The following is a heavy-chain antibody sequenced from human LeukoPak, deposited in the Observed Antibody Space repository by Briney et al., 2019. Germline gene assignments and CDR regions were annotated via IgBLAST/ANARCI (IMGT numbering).Heavy chain of an antibody. CDR1: GGSISSSSYY. Sequence: KTSETLSLTCTVSGGSISSSSYYWGWIRQHPGKGLEWIGYIYYSGTTYYNPSLKSRVTISVDTSKNQFSLKMSSVIAAVTAVYYCARHRGANGDFDPHSFDYWGQGTLVTVSS. D-gene: IGHD3-10*01. CDR3: ARHRGANGDFDPHSFDY. V-gene: IGHV4-31*03. CDR2: IYYSGTT. J-gene: IGHJ4*02.